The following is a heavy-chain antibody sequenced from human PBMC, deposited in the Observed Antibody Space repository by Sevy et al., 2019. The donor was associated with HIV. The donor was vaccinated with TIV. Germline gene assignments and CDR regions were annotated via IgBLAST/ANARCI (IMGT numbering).Heavy chain of an antibody. CDR1: GFTFSSYW. CDR2: IKQDGSEK. CDR3: ARDGNYSSWYDYDGMDV. V-gene: IGHV3-7*03. J-gene: IGHJ6*02. D-gene: IGHD6-13*01. Sequence: GGSLRLSCAASGFTFSSYWMSWVRQAPGKGLEWVANIKQDGSEKYYVDSVKGRFTISRDNAKNSLYLQMNSLRAEDTAVYYCARDGNYSSWYDYDGMDVWGQGTTVTVSS.